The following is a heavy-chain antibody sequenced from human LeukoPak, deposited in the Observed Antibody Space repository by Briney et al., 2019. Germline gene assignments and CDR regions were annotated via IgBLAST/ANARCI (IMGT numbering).Heavy chain of an antibody. V-gene: IGHV3-23*01. D-gene: IGHD3-16*01. CDR1: GFTFSSYA. CDR3: AKDEGFEYYYGMDV. CDR2: ISGSGGST. J-gene: IGHJ6*02. Sequence: PGGSLRLSCAASGFTFSSYAMSWVRQAPGKGLEWVSAISGSGGSTYYADSVKGRFTISRDNAKNSLYLQMNSLRAEDTALYYCAKDEGFEYYYGMDVWGQGTTVTVSS.